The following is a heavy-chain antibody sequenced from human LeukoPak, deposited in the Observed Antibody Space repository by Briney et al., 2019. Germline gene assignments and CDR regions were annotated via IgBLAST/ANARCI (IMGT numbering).Heavy chain of an antibody. V-gene: IGHV3-74*01. CDR2: LNSDGSTT. CDR1: GFTFSTFW. CDR3: AARYCINGVCFFY. Sequence: GGSLRLSCAASGFTFSTFWMHWVRQAPGKGLVRVSRLNSDGSTTNYADSVKGRFTISRDNAKNTLYLQMNSLRAEDTAAYYCAARYCINGVCFFYWGQGTLVTVSS. J-gene: IGHJ4*02. D-gene: IGHD2-8*01.